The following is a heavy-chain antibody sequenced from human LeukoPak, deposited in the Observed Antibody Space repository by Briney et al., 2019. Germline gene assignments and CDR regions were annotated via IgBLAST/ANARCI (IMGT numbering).Heavy chain of an antibody. CDR2: ISSSSSYI. V-gene: IGHV3-21*01. Sequence: PXGSLXLSCAASGFTFSSYSMNWVRQAPGKGLEWVSSISSSSSYIYYADSVKGRFTISRDNAKNSLYLQMNRLRAEDTAVYYCAREGWSSNWFDPWGQGTLVTVSS. J-gene: IGHJ5*02. CDR1: GFTFSSYS. CDR3: AREGWSSNWFDP. D-gene: IGHD6-19*01.